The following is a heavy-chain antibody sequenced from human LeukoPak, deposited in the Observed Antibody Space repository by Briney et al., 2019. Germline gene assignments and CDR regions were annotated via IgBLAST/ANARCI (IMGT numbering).Heavy chain of an antibody. CDR3: ARDPGALGYCSSTSCPRFDY. J-gene: IGHJ4*02. Sequence: ASVKVSCKASGYTFTSYGISWVRQAPGQGLEWMGWISAYNGNTNYAQKLQGRVTITTDTSTSTAYMELRSLRSEDTAVYYCARDPGALGYCSSTSCPRFDYWGQGTLVTVSS. CDR1: GYTFTSYG. D-gene: IGHD2-2*01. V-gene: IGHV1-18*01. CDR2: ISAYNGNT.